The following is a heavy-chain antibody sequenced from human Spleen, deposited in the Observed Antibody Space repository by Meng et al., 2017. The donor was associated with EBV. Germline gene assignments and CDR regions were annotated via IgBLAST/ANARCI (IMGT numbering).Heavy chain of an antibody. CDR1: GGTFNSDA. J-gene: IGHJ4*02. V-gene: IGHV1-69*01. CDR3: ASESGRGFTPDY. Sequence: VQVGSVGAECKNPGSSVKVPCWTSGGTFNSDAVSWVRQAPGQGFEWMGGLIPMSGAPHYAQKFQGRVTITADESTSTHYMDLSNLRSDDTAMYYCASESGRGFTPDYWGQGTLVTVSS. CDR2: LIPMSGAP. D-gene: IGHD3-10*01.